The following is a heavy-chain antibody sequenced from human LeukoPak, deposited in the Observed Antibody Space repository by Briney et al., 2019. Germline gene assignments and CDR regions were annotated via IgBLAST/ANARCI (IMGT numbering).Heavy chain of an antibody. J-gene: IGHJ3*02. CDR2: ISGSGDST. Sequence: GGSLSLSCAVSGFIFSNYAMNWVRQAPGKGLEWVSAISGSGDSTYNADSVKGRFTISRDNSKNTLSLQMNSLRAEDTAVYYCAKDHDYYASGPIWGQGTMVTVSS. V-gene: IGHV3-23*01. D-gene: IGHD3-10*01. CDR1: GFIFSNYA. CDR3: AKDHDYYASGPI.